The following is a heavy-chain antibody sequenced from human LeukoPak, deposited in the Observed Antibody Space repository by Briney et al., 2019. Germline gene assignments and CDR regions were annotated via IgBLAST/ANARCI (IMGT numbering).Heavy chain of an antibody. J-gene: IGHJ4*02. Sequence: GASVTVSCTASGYTFTSYGISWVRQAPGQGLEWMGWISAYNGNTNYAQKLQGRVTMTTDTSTSTAYMELRSLRSDDTAVYYCAREVGDYEGGYFDYWGQGTLVTVSS. V-gene: IGHV1-18*01. CDR1: GYTFTSYG. CDR2: ISAYNGNT. D-gene: IGHD4-17*01. CDR3: AREVGDYEGGYFDY.